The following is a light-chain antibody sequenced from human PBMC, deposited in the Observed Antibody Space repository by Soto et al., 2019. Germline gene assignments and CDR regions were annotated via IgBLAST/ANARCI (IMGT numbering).Light chain of an antibody. V-gene: IGKV1-39*01. J-gene: IGKJ4*01. Sequence: EIELTQSPSSLSASIGDRVTITCRASQNIATNLNWYLQKPGKRPPLLIHAASTLEGEVAARFSGSGSGTEFTLTIGSLQVEDSAAYYCQQGRSAPITFGGGTKLEIK. CDR3: QQGRSAPIT. CDR1: QNIATN. CDR2: AAS.